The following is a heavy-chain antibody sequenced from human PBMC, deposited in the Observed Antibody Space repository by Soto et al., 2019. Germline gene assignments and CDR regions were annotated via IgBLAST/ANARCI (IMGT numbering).Heavy chain of an antibody. D-gene: IGHD3-3*01. CDR1: GFTFSSYA. Sequence: PGGSLRLSCAASGFTFSSYAMSWVRQAPGKGLEWVSAISGSGGSTCYADSVKGRFTISRDNSKNTLYLQMNSLRAEDTAVYYWAKELGGYVFFWNYGGQGTLVTVPS. J-gene: IGHJ4*02. CDR2: ISGSGGST. CDR3: AKELGGYVFFWNY. V-gene: IGHV3-23*01.